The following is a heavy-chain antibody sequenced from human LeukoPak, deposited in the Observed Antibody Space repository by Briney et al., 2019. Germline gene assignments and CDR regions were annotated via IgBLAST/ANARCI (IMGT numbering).Heavy chain of an antibody. J-gene: IGHJ6*03. Sequence: SENLSLTCTVSGGSISSGSYYWSWIRQPAGKGLEWIGRIYTSGSTNYNPSLKSRVTISVDTSKNQFSLKLSSVTAADTAVYYCARYYYYMDVWGKGTTVTVSS. CDR1: GGSISSGSYY. CDR3: ARYYYYMDV. V-gene: IGHV4-61*02. CDR2: IYTSGST.